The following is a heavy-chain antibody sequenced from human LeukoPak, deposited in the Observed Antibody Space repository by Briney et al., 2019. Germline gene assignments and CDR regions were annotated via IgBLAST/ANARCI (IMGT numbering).Heavy chain of an antibody. CDR1: GFTFSMSA. Sequence: GGSLRLSCSASGFTFSMSAMHWVRQGPGKGLQYVSAISSNGGSTYYADSVKGRFTISRDNSKNTLHLQMSSLRPEDTAVYYCVKGRCSGSSCYGGDYWGQGTLVTVSS. J-gene: IGHJ4*02. D-gene: IGHD2-2*01. CDR3: VKGRCSGSSCYGGDY. CDR2: ISSNGGST. V-gene: IGHV3-64D*09.